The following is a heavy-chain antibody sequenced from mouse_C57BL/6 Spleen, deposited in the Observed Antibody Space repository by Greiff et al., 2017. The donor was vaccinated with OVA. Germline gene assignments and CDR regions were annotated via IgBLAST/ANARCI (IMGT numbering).Heavy chain of an antibody. CDR1: GYTFTDYY. CDR3: ARSMIYDGYSDWYFDV. V-gene: IGHV1-26*01. Sequence: VQLQQSGPELVKPGASVKISCKASGYTFTDYYMNWVKQSHGKSLEWIGDINPNNGGTSYNQKFKGKATLTVDKSSSTAYMELRSLTSEDSAVYYCARSMIYDGYSDWYFDVWGTGTTVTVSS. J-gene: IGHJ1*03. CDR2: INPNNGGT. D-gene: IGHD2-3*01.